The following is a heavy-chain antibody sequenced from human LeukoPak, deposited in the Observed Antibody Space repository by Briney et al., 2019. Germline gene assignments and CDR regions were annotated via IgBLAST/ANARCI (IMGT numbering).Heavy chain of an antibody. V-gene: IGHV3-30*02. D-gene: IGHD2-15*01. CDR3: AKEYCSGGSCYGAFDI. CDR2: IRYDGSNK. J-gene: IGHJ3*02. Sequence: GGSLRLSCAASGFTFSSYGMHWVRQAPGKGLEWVAFIRYDGSNKYYADSVKGRFTISRDNSKNTLYLQMNSLRAEDTAVYYCAKEYCSGGSCYGAFDIWGQGTMVTVSS. CDR1: GFTFSSYG.